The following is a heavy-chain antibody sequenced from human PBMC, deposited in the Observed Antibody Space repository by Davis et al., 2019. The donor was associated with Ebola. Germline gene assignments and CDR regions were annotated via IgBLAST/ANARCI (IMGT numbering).Heavy chain of an antibody. Sequence: ASVKVSCKASGYTFTGYYIHWVRQAPGQGLEWMGWINPNRGSTNYAQRFQGRVTMTRDTSTSTVYMVVSSLRSEDTAVYYCAGKRRDGYNLGAFDIWGQGTMVTVSS. CDR2: INPNRGST. V-gene: IGHV1-46*01. CDR3: AGKRRDGYNLGAFDI. D-gene: IGHD5-24*01. CDR1: GYTFTGYY. J-gene: IGHJ3*02.